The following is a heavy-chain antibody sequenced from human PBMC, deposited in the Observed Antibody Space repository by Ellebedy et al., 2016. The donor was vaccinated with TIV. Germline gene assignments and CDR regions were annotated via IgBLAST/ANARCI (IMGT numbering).Heavy chain of an antibody. V-gene: IGHV1-3*01. CDR2: IHPATGAA. CDR3: ATRPQLWFK. D-gene: IGHD5-18*01. Sequence: AASVKVSCKTSGYNFSRSPVHWLRQAPGQRPECMGWIHPATGAALYSQAFQDRVTIIRDTSATTVYLELSNLKSEDTAIYYCATRPQLWFKWGQGTLVTVSS. J-gene: IGHJ4*02. CDR1: GYNFSRSP.